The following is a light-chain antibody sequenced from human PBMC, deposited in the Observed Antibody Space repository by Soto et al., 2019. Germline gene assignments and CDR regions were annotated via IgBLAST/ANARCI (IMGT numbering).Light chain of an antibody. Sequence: QSALTQPASVSGSPGQSIAISCTGTTSDVGDYNLVSWYQQHPGKAPKLMIYDVSNRPSGISDRFSASKSGNTASLTISGLQAEDEADYYCSSYTSSNTLYVFGTGTTVTVL. CDR1: TSDVGDYNL. CDR2: DVS. J-gene: IGLJ1*01. CDR3: SSYTSSNTLYV. V-gene: IGLV2-14*01.